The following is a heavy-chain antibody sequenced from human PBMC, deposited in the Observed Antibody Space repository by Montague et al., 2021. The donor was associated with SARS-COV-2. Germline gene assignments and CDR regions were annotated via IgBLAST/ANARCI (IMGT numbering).Heavy chain of an antibody. D-gene: IGHD2-8*01. CDR2: IYDSGST. Sequence: SETLSLTCIVSGSSVRSYYWNWIRQPPGKGLEWIGYIYDSGSTNYNPPLKSRVTISVDTSKNQVSLKLTSVTAADTAVYYCARLLRSCTNGVCRTYYYYALDVWGQGTTVTVSS. V-gene: IGHV4-59*02. CDR1: GSSVRSYY. J-gene: IGHJ6*02. CDR3: ARLLRSCTNGVCRTYYYYALDV.